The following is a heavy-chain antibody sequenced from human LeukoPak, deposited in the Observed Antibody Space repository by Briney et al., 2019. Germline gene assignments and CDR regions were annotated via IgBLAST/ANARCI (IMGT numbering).Heavy chain of an antibody. CDR1: GYTFTSYG. V-gene: IGHV1-2*02. D-gene: IGHD3-22*01. CDR3: ATESPRRQYYYDPNWFDP. Sequence: ASVKVSCKASGYTFTSYGISWVRQAPGQGLEWMGWINPNSGGTNYAQKFQGRVTMTRDTSISTAYMELSSLRSEDTAVYYCATESPRRQYYYDPNWFDPWGQGTLVTVSS. CDR2: INPNSGGT. J-gene: IGHJ5*02.